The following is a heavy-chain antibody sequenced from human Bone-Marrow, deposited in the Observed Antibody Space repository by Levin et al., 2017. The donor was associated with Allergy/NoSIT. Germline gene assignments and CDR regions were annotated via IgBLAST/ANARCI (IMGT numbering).Heavy chain of an antibody. CDR2: VYFSGST. V-gene: IGHV4-59*01. CDR3: ARAVVSSVRGVYYGMDV. CDR1: NGSINGYF. D-gene: IGHD6-19*01. Sequence: SETLSLTCNVSNGSINGYFWTWIRQPPGKGLEWLGNVYFSGSTRYNPSLKSRVTISVHTSKSPFSLRLSSVTAADTAMYYCARAVVSSVRGVYYGMDVWGPGTTVTVSS. J-gene: IGHJ6*02.